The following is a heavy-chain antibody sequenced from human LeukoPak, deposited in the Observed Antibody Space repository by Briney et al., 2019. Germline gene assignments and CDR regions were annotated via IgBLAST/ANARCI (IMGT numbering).Heavy chain of an antibody. CDR3: AKEGYCTNGVCRLGAFDI. Sequence: QTGGSLRLSCAASGFTFSSYGMSWVRQAPGKGLEWVSAISGSGGSTYYADSVKGRFTISRDNSKNTLYLQMNSLRAEDTAVYYCAKEGYCTNGVCRLGAFDIWGQGTMVTVSS. CDR2: ISGSGGST. D-gene: IGHD2-8*01. J-gene: IGHJ3*02. CDR1: GFTFSSYG. V-gene: IGHV3-23*01.